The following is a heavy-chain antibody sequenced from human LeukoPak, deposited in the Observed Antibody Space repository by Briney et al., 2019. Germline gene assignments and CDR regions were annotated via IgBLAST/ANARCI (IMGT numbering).Heavy chain of an antibody. CDR3: ARFEGRYSPF. CDR1: GYTFTSYD. Sequence: GASVKVSCKASGYTFTSYDINWVRQAPGQGLEWMGRIIPILGIANYAQKFQGRVTITADKSTSTAYMELSSLRSEDTAVYYCARFEGRYSPFWGQGTLVTVSS. J-gene: IGHJ4*02. D-gene: IGHD5-12*01. CDR2: IIPILGIA. V-gene: IGHV1-69*04.